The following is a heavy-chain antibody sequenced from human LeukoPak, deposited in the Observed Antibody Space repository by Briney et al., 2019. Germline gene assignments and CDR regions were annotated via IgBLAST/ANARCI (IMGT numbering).Heavy chain of an antibody. Sequence: GESLKISSQGSGYNFIIHWIGWVRPMPRKGVEWLGIIYPVDTDTRYSPSFQGQVTMSVDRSTNTAFLQWSGLKASDTATYFCARHRTPYCGAGCLPDSMDVWGKGTTVTVSS. V-gene: IGHV5-51*01. CDR1: GYNFIIHW. D-gene: IGHD2-21*02. CDR3: ARHRTPYCGAGCLPDSMDV. J-gene: IGHJ6*03. CDR2: IYPVDTDT.